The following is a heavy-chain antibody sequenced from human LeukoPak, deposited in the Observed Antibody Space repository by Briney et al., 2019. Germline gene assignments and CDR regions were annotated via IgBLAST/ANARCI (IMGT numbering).Heavy chain of an antibody. CDR2: INPNSGGT. CDR3: ASTELWFGELPFDY. Sequence: ASVKVSCKASGYTFTDYYMHWVRQAPGQGLEWMGWINPNSGGTNYAQKFQGRVTMTRDTSISTAYMELSRLRSDDTAVYYCASTELWFGELPFDYWGQGTLVTVSS. J-gene: IGHJ4*02. V-gene: IGHV1-2*02. CDR1: GYTFTDYY. D-gene: IGHD3-10*01.